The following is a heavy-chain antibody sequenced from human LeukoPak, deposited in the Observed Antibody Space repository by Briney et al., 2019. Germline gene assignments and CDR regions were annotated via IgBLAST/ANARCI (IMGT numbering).Heavy chain of an antibody. Sequence: SETLSLTCAVSGGSISSGGYSWSWIRQPPGKGLEWIGYIYHSGSTYYNPSLKSRVTISVDRSKNQFSLKLSSVTAADTAVYYCARGLLRVVAFDIWGQGTMVTVSS. D-gene: IGHD1-26*01. CDR1: GGSISSGGYS. CDR3: ARGLLRVVAFDI. J-gene: IGHJ3*02. CDR2: IYHSGST. V-gene: IGHV4-30-2*01.